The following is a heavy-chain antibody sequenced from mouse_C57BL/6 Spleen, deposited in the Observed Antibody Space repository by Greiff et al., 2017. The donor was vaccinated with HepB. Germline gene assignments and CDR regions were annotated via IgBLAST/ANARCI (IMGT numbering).Heavy chain of an antibody. Sequence: QVQLQQSGPGLVQPSQRLSITCTVSGFSLTSYGVHWVRQSPGKGLEWLGVIWSGGSTDYNAAFISRLSISKDNSKSQVFFKMNSLQADDTAIYYCATYYGSSEGFAYWGQGTLVTVSA. J-gene: IGHJ3*01. D-gene: IGHD1-1*01. CDR2: IWSGGST. CDR1: GFSLTSYG. CDR3: ATYYGSSEGFAY. V-gene: IGHV2-2*01.